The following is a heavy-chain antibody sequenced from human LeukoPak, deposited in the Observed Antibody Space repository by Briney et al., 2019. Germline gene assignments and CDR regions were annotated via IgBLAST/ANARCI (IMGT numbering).Heavy chain of an antibody. Sequence: SETLSLTCTVSGGSVSSGRYYWSWIRQPPGKGLEWIGYIYYSGSAKYNPSLKSRVPISVDTSKNQFSLKLTSVTAADTAVYYCARGFGDWGLSWFDPWGQGTLVTVSS. V-gene: IGHV4-61*01. CDR1: GGSVSSGRYY. J-gene: IGHJ5*02. D-gene: IGHD3-10*01. CDR3: ARGFGDWGLSWFDP. CDR2: IYYSGSA.